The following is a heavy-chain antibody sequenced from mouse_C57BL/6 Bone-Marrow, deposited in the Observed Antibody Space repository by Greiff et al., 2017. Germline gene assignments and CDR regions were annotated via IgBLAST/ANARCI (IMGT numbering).Heavy chain of an antibody. CDR2: IRNKANGYTT. J-gene: IGHJ2*01. CDR3: ARDGTFDY. D-gene: IGHD3-3*01. CDR1: GFTFTDYY. Sequence: EVQLVESGGGLVQPGGSLRLSCATSGFTFTDYYMSWVRQPPGKALEWLGFIRNKANGYTTDYSSSVKGRFTISRYNSQSILYLQMNTLRAEASATYYCARDGTFDYWGQGTTLTVSS. V-gene: IGHV7-3*02.